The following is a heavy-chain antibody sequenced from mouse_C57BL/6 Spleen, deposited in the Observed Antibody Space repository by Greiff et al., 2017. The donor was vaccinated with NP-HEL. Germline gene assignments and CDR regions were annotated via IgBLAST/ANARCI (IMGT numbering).Heavy chain of an antibody. V-gene: IGHV1-52*01. J-gene: IGHJ4*01. CDR2: IDPSDSET. CDR1: GYTFTSYW. D-gene: IGHD3-2*02. CDR3: ARTAQGAMDY. Sequence: QVQLQQPGAELVRPGSSVKLSCKASGYTFTSYWLHWVKQRPIPGLEWIGNIDPSDSETHNNQQFKDKATLTVDKSSSTAYMQLSSLTSEDSAVYYCARTAQGAMDYWGQGTSVTVSS.